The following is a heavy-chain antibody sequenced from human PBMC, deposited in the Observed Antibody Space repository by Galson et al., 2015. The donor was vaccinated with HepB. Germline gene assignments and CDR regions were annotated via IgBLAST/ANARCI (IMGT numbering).Heavy chain of an antibody. CDR1: GFTFSSYA. J-gene: IGHJ6*02. CDR2: ISYDGSNQ. CDR3: ARDHGSGYYYYYGMDV. D-gene: IGHD3-10*01. Sequence: SLRLSCAASGFTFSSYAMHWVRQAPGKGLEWVSFISYDGSNQYYADSVKGRFTISRDNSKNTLYLQMNSLRPEDTAVYYCARDHGSGYYYYYGMDVWGQGTTVTVSS. V-gene: IGHV3-30-3*01.